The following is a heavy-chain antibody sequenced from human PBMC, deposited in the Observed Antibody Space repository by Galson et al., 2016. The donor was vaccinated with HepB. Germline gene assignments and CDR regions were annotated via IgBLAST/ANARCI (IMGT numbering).Heavy chain of an antibody. CDR2: IWNDGRTT. V-gene: IGHV3-33*01. J-gene: IGHJ4*02. D-gene: IGHD5-12*01. CDR3: ARDHISGRGPFFDY. Sequence: SLRLSCATSGLSFSVRGMHWVRQAPGKGLEWVAVIWNDGRTTYYGDSVKGRFIISRDNAKTSLYLQMNSLRAEDTAVYYCARDHISGRGPFFDYWGQGTLVTVSS. CDR1: GLSFSVRG.